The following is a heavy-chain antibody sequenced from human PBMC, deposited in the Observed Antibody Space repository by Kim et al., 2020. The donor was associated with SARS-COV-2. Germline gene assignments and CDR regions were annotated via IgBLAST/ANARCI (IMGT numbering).Heavy chain of an antibody. D-gene: IGHD3-10*01. CDR3: ATGPPYGSGNWFDP. J-gene: IGHJ5*02. Sequence: AQKFKGRVTMTEDTSTDTAYMGLSSLRSEDTAVYYCATGPPYGSGNWFDPWGQGTLVTVSS. V-gene: IGHV1-24*01.